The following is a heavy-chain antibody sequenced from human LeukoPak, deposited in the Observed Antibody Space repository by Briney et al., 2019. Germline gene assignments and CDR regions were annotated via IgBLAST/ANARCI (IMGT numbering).Heavy chain of an antibody. J-gene: IGHJ4*02. CDR3: TRMTTGHDY. CDR1: GVSFNDYY. V-gene: IGHV4-34*01. D-gene: IGHD4-17*01. CDR2: INHSGYT. Sequence: SETLSLTCAVSGVSFNDYYWSWVRQTPGRGLECIGEINHSGYTNDSPSLQSRVDLSIDTSRKQFSLNLRSVTVADTGIYYCTRMTTGHDYWGQGTLVTVSS.